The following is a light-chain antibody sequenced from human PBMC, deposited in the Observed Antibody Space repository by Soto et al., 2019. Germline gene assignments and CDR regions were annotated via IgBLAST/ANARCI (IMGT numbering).Light chain of an antibody. CDR1: SSDVGGYNY. Sequence: QSALTQPPSASGSPGQSVTISCTGTSSDVGGYNYVSWYQQHPGKVPKLMSYEVNKRPSGVPDRFSGSKSGNTASLTVSGLQAEDEADYYCTSYAGGNNVFGTGTKVTVL. CDR2: EVN. CDR3: TSYAGGNNV. J-gene: IGLJ1*01. V-gene: IGLV2-8*01.